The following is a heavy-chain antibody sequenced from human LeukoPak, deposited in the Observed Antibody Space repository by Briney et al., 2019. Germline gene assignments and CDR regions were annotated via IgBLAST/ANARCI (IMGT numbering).Heavy chain of an antibody. CDR2: INHIGTT. Sequence: SETLFLTCNVSGGSFNGYYWTWIRQPPGKGLEWIAEINHIGTTNHNPSLKSRVTVSTDTSKKQFFLKLTSVTAADTALYYCARLVVTAPQYHYYMDVWGEGTTVTVSS. J-gene: IGHJ6*03. CDR1: GGSFNGYY. V-gene: IGHV4-34*01. D-gene: IGHD2-21*02. CDR3: ARLVVTAPQYHYYMDV.